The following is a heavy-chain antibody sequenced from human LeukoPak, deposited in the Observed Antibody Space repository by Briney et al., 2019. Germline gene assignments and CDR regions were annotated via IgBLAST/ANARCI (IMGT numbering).Heavy chain of an antibody. CDR3: ARDKLRLGELSLDY. CDR2: IWYDGSNK. J-gene: IGHJ4*02. V-gene: IGHV3-33*08. Sequence: GGSLRLSCAASGFTFSTYSMNWVRQAPGKGLEWVAVIWYDGSNKYYADSVKGRFTISRDNSKNTLYLQMNSLRAEDTAVYYCARDKLRLGELSLDYWGQGTLVTVSS. CDR1: GFTFSTYS. D-gene: IGHD3-16*02.